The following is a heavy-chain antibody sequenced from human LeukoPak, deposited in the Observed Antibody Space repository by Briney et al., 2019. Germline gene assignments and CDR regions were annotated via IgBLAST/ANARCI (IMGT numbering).Heavy chain of an antibody. J-gene: IGHJ3*02. CDR2: ISSSSSYI. D-gene: IGHD5-18*01. Sequence: PGGSLRLSCAASGFTFSSYSMNWVRQAPGKGLEWVSSISSSSSYIYYADSVKGRFTISRDSAKNSLYLQMNSLRAEDTAVYYCARVLRIQLWSDAFDIWGQGTMVTVSS. V-gene: IGHV3-21*01. CDR3: ARVLRIQLWSDAFDI. CDR1: GFTFSSYS.